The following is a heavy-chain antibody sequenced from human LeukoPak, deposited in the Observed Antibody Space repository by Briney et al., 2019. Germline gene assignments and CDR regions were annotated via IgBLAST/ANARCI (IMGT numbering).Heavy chain of an antibody. CDR2: ISGSGGST. CDR3: AKGRSYSGYDFVVVVAAPFDY. Sequence: PGGTLRLSCAASGFTFSSYGMSWVRQAPGKGLEWVSAISGSGGSTYYADSVKGRFTISRDNSKNTLYLQMNSLRAEDTAVYYCAKGRSYSGYDFVVVVAAPFDYWGQGTLVTVSS. V-gene: IGHV3-23*01. CDR1: GFTFSSYG. J-gene: IGHJ4*02. D-gene: IGHD2-15*01.